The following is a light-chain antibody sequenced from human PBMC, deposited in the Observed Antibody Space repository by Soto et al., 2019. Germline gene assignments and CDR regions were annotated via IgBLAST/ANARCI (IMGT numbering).Light chain of an antibody. V-gene: IGKV1-5*01. CDR2: DAS. CDR3: QQYGRT. Sequence: DIQMTQSPSSLSASVGDRVTITCRASQSISSWLAWYQQKPGKAPKLLIYDASSLESGVPSRFSGSGSGTEFTLTISSLQPDDVATYYCQQYGRTFGQGTKVDIK. CDR1: QSISSW. J-gene: IGKJ1*01.